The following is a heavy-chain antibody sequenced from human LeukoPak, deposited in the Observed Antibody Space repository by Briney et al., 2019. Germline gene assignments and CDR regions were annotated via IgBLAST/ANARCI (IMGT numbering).Heavy chain of an antibody. CDR3: ARGVLSDY. Sequence: GSLRLSCAASGFTFSDYYWSWIRQPPGKGLEWIGEINHSGSTNYNPSLKSRVTISVDTSKNQFSLKLSSVTAADTAVYYCARGVLSDYWGQGTLVTVSS. CDR2: INHSGST. J-gene: IGHJ4*02. V-gene: IGHV4-34*01. CDR1: GFTFSDYY. D-gene: IGHD3-10*01.